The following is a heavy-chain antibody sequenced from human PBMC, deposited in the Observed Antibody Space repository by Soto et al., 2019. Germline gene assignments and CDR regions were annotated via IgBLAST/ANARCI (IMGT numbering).Heavy chain of an antibody. V-gene: IGHV3-48*03. CDR1: GFHFRIFY. CDR3: ARGVVV. CDR2: ISQGGITT. J-gene: IGHJ4*02. Sequence: GGSLRLSWVGSGFHFRIFYMNWVRQAPGGGLEWISLISQGGITTTYADSVRSRFTVSRDNAQNSLFLEMDRLTVEDTGVYYCARGVVVWGQGPLVTVSS.